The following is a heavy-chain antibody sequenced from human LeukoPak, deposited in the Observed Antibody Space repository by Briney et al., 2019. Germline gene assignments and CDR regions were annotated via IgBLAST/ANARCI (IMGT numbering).Heavy chain of an antibody. D-gene: IGHD3-10*01. J-gene: IGHJ3*02. CDR3: ARDLRRRYYFGSGSRGGTFDI. Sequence: GGSLRLSCAASGFMFSNYGMQWVRQAPGKRLEWVAVISYDGSNKYYADSVKGRFTISRDNSKNTLYLQMNSLRAEDTAVYYCARDLRRRYYFGSGSRGGTFDIWGQGTMVTVSS. V-gene: IGHV3-30*03. CDR2: ISYDGSNK. CDR1: GFMFSNYG.